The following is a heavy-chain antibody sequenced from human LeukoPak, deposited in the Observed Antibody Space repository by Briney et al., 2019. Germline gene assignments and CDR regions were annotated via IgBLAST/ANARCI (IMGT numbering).Heavy chain of an antibody. CDR2: IYSDDST. CDR3: ARYSYGSDDAFDI. D-gene: IGHD5-18*01. J-gene: IGHJ3*02. Sequence: GGSLRLSCAASGFTVSSNYMSWVRQAPGKGLGWVSVIYSDDSTYYADSVKGRFTISRDNSKNTLYLQMNSLRAEDTAVYYCARYSYGSDDAFDIWGQGTMVTVSS. V-gene: IGHV3-53*01. CDR1: GFTVSSNY.